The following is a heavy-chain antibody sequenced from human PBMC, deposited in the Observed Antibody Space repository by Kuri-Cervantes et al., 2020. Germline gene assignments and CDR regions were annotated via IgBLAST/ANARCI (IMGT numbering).Heavy chain of an antibody. Sequence: SETLSLTCAVSGGSISSSNWWSWVRQPPGKGLEWIGEIYHSGSTNYNPSLKSRVTISVGKSKNQFSLKLSSVTAEDTAVYYCAKEGGNYGDYGLSDYYGMDVWGQGTTVTVSS. J-gene: IGHJ6*02. D-gene: IGHD4-17*01. CDR3: AKEGGNYGDYGLSDYYGMDV. CDR1: GGSISSSNW. V-gene: IGHV4-4*02. CDR2: IYHSGST.